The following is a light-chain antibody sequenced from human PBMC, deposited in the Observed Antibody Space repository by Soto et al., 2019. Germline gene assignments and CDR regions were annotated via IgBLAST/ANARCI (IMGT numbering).Light chain of an antibody. CDR2: DAS. Sequence: DIQMTQSPSSLSASVGDRVTITCQASQDIKNYLNWYQQKSGKAPKLLIYDASDLETGVPSTFSGNGYGTDFTFTISSLRPEDIATYYCQKSDHLPLFGPGTKVDIK. V-gene: IGKV1-33*01. J-gene: IGKJ3*01. CDR3: QKSDHLPL. CDR1: QDIKNY.